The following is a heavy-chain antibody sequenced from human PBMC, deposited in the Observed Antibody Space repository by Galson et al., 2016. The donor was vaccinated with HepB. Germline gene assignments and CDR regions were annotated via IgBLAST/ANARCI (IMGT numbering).Heavy chain of an antibody. Sequence: SVKVSCKASDFTFSDYAFTWVRQAPEQGLEWMGWIIGYDGNTKYAQRFQNRVTMTTDPDTSTADLELRSLTSDDTAVYYCAGVDDHMWWRPRWDYWGQGTLLTVSS. CDR1: DFTFSDYA. D-gene: IGHD2-21*01. V-gene: IGHV1-18*01. CDR2: IIGYDGNT. CDR3: AGVDDHMWWRPRWDY. J-gene: IGHJ4*02.